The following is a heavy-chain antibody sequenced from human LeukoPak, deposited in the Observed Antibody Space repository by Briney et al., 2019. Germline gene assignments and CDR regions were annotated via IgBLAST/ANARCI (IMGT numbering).Heavy chain of an antibody. D-gene: IGHD3-9*01. CDR3: ARAEDQGRYFDWLPGFDP. CDR2: ILPIFGTA. V-gene: IGHV1-69*01. CDR1: GGTFSSYV. J-gene: IGHJ5*02. Sequence: PVKVSCKASGGTFSSYVINWVRQAPGQGLEWMGGILPIFGTAIYAQHFQGRLTITADESTNSAYMELNRLRSDDTAVYYCARAEDQGRYFDWLPGFDPWGQGTLVTVSS.